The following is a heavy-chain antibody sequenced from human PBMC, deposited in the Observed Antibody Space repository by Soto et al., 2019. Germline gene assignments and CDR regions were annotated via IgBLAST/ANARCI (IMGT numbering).Heavy chain of an antibody. CDR3: ARWGGDYYYYGMDV. Sequence: GGSLRLSCAASGFTFSSYAMHWVRQAPGKGLEWVAVISYDGSNKYYADSVKGRFTISRDNSKNTLYLQMNSLRAEDTAVYYCARWGGDYYYYGMDVWGQGTTVTVS. J-gene: IGHJ6*02. D-gene: IGHD3-10*01. CDR2: ISYDGSNK. V-gene: IGHV3-30-3*01. CDR1: GFTFSSYA.